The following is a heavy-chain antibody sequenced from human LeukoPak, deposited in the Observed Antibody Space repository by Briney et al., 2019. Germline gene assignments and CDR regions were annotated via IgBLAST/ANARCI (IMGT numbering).Heavy chain of an antibody. CDR2: INHSGST. CDR3: ARVTMMVVVNWFDP. CDR1: GGSFSGYY. D-gene: IGHD3-22*01. Sequence: SETLSLTCAVYGGSFSGYYWSWIRQPPGKRLEWIGEINHSGSTNYNPSLKSRVTISVDTSKNQFSLKLSSVTAADTAMYYCARVTMMVVVNWFDPWGQGTLVTVSS. V-gene: IGHV4-34*01. J-gene: IGHJ5*02.